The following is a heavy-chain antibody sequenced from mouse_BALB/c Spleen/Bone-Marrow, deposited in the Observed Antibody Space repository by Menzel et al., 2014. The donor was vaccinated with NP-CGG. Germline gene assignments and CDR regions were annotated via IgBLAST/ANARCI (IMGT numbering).Heavy chain of an antibody. D-gene: IGHD1-1*01. CDR2: INPESSTI. J-gene: IGHJ2*01. CDR3: ARLGYYGHFAY. CDR1: GFDFSRYW. Sequence: DVMLVESGSGLVQPGGSLKLSCAASGFDFSRYWMSWVRQAPGKGLEWIGEINPESSTINYTPSLKDKFIISRDNAKKTLYLHMSKVRSEDTALYYCARLGYYGHFAYRGQGTTLTVSS. V-gene: IGHV4-1*02.